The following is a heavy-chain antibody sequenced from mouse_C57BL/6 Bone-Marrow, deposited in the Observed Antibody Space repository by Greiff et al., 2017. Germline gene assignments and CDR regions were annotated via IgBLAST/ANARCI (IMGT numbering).Heavy chain of an antibody. V-gene: IGHV1-80*01. CDR2: IYPGDGDT. Sequence: VQLQQSGAELVKPGASVKIPCKASGYAFSSYWMNWVKQRPGKGLEWIGQIYPGDGDTNYNGKFKGKATLTADKSSSTAYMQLSSLTSEDSAVYFCARTIYYGNYDYWGQGTTLTVSS. CDR1: GYAFSSYW. D-gene: IGHD2-1*01. J-gene: IGHJ2*01. CDR3: ARTIYYGNYDY.